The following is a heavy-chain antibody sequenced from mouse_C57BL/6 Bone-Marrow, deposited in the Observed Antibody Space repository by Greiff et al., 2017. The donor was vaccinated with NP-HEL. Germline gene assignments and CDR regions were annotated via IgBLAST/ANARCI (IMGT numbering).Heavy chain of an antibody. CDR2: IYPRSGNT. J-gene: IGHJ4*01. Sequence: VKLQESGAELARPGASVKLSCKASGYTFTSYGISWVKQRTGQGLEWIGEIYPRSGNTYYNEKFKGKATLTADKSSSTAYMELRSLTSEDSAVYFCAREGKSYAMDYWGQGTSVTVSS. V-gene: IGHV1-81*01. D-gene: IGHD2-1*01. CDR3: AREGKSYAMDY. CDR1: GYTFTSYG.